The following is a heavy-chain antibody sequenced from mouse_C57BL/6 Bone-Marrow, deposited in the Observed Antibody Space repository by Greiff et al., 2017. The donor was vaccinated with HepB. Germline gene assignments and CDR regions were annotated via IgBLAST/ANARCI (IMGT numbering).Heavy chain of an antibody. V-gene: IGHV5-16*01. D-gene: IGHD1-1*01. CDR1: GFTFSDYY. CDR2: INYDGSST. J-gene: IGHJ4*01. Sequence: EVKLVESEGGLVQPGSSMKLSCTASGFTFSDYYMAWVRQVPEKGLEWVANINYDGSSTYYLDSLKSRFIISRDNAKNILYLQMSSLKSEDTATYYCARDSYGSSYAMDYWGQGTSVTVSS. CDR3: ARDSYGSSYAMDY.